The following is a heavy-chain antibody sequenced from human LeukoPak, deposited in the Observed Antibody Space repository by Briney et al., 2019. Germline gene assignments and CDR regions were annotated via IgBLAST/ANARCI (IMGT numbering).Heavy chain of an antibody. CDR3: AKWGDYDVLTGYYVSDY. Sequence: QPGASLRLSCAAPGFTFSNYAMSWVRQAPGKGLEWVSAITGSGGNTYYADSVKGRFTISRDNSKNTLYLQMNSLRAEDTAVYYCAKWGDYDVLTGYYVSDYWGQGTLVTVSS. J-gene: IGHJ4*02. V-gene: IGHV3-23*01. CDR1: GFTFSNYA. D-gene: IGHD3-9*01. CDR2: ITGSGGNT.